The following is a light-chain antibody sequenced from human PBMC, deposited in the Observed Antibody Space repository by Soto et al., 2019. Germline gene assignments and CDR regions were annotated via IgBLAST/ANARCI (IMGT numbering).Light chain of an antibody. J-gene: IGKJ5*01. V-gene: IGKV3-15*01. Sequence: SVSVSPLERVTLSCRASPSVRSNLAWYQQKPGKANRLFIYGASTRATGIPARFSGSGCGTEFTLTISSLQSEDFAIYYCQQYNNWPPITFGQGTLLEVK. CDR2: GAS. CDR1: PSVRSN. CDR3: QQYNNWPPIT.